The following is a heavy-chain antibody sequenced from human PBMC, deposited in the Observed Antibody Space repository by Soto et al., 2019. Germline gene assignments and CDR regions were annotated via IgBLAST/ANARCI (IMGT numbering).Heavy chain of an antibody. CDR2: ISGSGGSI. V-gene: IGHV3-23*01. D-gene: IGHD2-2*01. CDR3: ARVRACSATTCNQAFDL. CDR1: GFTFSSYA. J-gene: IGHJ3*01. Sequence: GGSLRLSCAASGFTFSSYAMSWVRQAPGKGLEWVSAISGSGGSIYYADSVKGRFTISRDNAKNSLYLQMNSLSAEDTAVFFCARVRACSATTCNQAFDLWGRGTMVTVS.